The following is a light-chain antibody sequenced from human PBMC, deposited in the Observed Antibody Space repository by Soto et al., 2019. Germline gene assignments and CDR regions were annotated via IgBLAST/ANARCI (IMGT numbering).Light chain of an antibody. Sequence: IVLTQSPATLSLSPGERATLSCRASQSVSSYLAWYQQKPGQAPRLLIYDASNRATGIPARFSGSGSGTDFTLTISSLEPEDSEVYYCQQRSNSPRTFGQGTKV. CDR1: QSVSSY. CDR3: QQRSNSPRT. J-gene: IGKJ1*01. V-gene: IGKV3-11*01. CDR2: DAS.